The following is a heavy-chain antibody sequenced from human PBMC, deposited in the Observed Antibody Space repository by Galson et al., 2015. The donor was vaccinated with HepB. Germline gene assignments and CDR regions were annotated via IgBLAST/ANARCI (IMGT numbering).Heavy chain of an antibody. Sequence: SLRLSCAASGFTFSSYWMSWVRQAPGKGLEWVANIKQDGSEKYYVDSVKGRFTISRDNAKNSLYLQMNSLRAEDTAVYYCARDDGSGWPYYYYYSMDVWGQGTTVTVSS. CDR2: IKQDGSEK. CDR1: GFTFSSYW. J-gene: IGHJ6*02. D-gene: IGHD6-19*01. CDR3: ARDDGSGWPYYYYYSMDV. V-gene: IGHV3-7*03.